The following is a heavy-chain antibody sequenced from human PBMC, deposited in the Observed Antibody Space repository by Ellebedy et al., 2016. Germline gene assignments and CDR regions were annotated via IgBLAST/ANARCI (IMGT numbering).Heavy chain of an antibody. V-gene: IGHV3-53*01. J-gene: IGHJ3*02. CDR2: IDSGGTS. D-gene: IGHD4-23*01. Sequence: GESLKISXVASGFTYTNDYMTWVRQTPGKGLEWVSPIDSGGTSCYADSVKGRFTISRDSPKNTLYLQMNSLRAEDTAVYYCATRHYGGFDIWGRGTMVTVSS. CDR3: ATRHYGGFDI. CDR1: GFTYTNDY.